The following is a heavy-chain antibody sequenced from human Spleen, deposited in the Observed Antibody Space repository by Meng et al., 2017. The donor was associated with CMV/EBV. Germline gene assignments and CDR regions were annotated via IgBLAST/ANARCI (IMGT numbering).Heavy chain of an antibody. V-gene: IGHV3-7*03. D-gene: IGHD3-3*01. CDR3: ARVIVPAPWSGYYMDYDYNGMDV. CDR2: INQDGSEK. Sequence: LSLTCAAFGFTFSTYWMSWVRQAPGKGLEWVANINQDGSEKYYVDSVKGRFTISRDNAKNSLYLQMNSLRAEDTAVYYCARVIVPAPWSGYYMDYDYNGMDVWGQGTTVTVSS. J-gene: IGHJ6*02. CDR1: GFTFSTYW.